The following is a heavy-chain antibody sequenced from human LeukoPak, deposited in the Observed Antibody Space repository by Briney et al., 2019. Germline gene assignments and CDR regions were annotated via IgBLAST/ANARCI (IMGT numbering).Heavy chain of an antibody. CDR1: GFTFSSYA. D-gene: IGHD3-10*01. CDR3: AKDRFTNGELFH. Sequence: GTSLSLFCAASGFTFSSYAMHWVSQAPGKGLEWLAVVSAHGLDKFYASSVRGRFTISKDTSKNTLSLQMNSLRAEDTAVYYCAKDRFTNGELFHWGQGTLVTVSS. CDR2: VSAHGLDK. J-gene: IGHJ4*02. V-gene: IGHV3-30*04.